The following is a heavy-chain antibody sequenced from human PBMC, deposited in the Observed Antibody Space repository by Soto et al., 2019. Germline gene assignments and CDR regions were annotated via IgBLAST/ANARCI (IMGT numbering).Heavy chain of an antibody. CDR1: EFSFSGSA. V-gene: IGHV3-73*02. Sequence: EVQLVESGGGLVQPGGSLKLSCAASEFSFSGSAMHWVRQASRKGLEWVGRIRSKANSYATAYAASVKGRFTISRDDSKNTAYLQMTSLKTEVRAVYYCTRHDHYYYGMDVWGQGTTVTVSS. CDR3: TRHDHYYYGMDV. J-gene: IGHJ6*02. CDR2: IRSKANSYAT.